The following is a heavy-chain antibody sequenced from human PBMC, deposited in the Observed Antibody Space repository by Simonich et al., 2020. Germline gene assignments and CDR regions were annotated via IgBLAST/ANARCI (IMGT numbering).Heavy chain of an antibody. Sequence: QVQLVQSGAEGKKPGGPGKVSCKASGYTFTSYGNSWVRQAPGQGLEWRGWISASNGTTNYAQKLQGRVTMTTDTSTSTAYMELRSLRSDDTAVYYCARASRGTWWYYYFDYWGQGTLVTVSS. CDR3: ARASRGTWWYYYFDY. CDR1: GYTFTSYG. D-gene: IGHD2-15*01. CDR2: ISASNGTT. V-gene: IGHV1-18*01. J-gene: IGHJ4*02.